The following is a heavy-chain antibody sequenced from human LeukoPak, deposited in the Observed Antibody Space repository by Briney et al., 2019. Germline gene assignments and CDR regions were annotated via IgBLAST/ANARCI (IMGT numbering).Heavy chain of an antibody. J-gene: IGHJ3*02. CDR3: ARHVPHFDWKNTGGAFDI. D-gene: IGHD3-9*01. V-gene: IGHV4-59*08. CDR1: GGSIRNYY. Sequence: SETLSLTCTVSGGSIRNYYWSWIRQPRGKGLEWIGYIFSGGSTNYNPSLQSRAAISVDSAKNQFSLKLTSMAAADTAVYYCARHVPHFDWKNTGGAFDIWGPGTMVTVSS. CDR2: IFSGGST.